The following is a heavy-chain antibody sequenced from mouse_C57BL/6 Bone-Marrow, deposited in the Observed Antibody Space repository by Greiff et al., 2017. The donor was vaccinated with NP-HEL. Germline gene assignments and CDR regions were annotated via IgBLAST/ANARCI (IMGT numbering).Heavy chain of an antibody. CDR2: IRSKSNNYAT. Sequence: EVKLVESGGGLVQPKGSLKLSCAASGFSFNTYAMNWVRQAPGKGLEWVARIRSKSNNYATYYADSVKDRFTISRDDSESMLYLQMNNLKTEDTAMYYCVRHPLYYYAMDYWGQGTSVTVSS. V-gene: IGHV10-1*01. CDR1: GFSFNTYA. J-gene: IGHJ4*01. CDR3: VRHPLYYYAMDY. D-gene: IGHD1-2*01.